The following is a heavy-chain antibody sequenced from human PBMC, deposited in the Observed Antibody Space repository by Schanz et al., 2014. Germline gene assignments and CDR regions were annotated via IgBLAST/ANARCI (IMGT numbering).Heavy chain of an antibody. CDR3: ARDPYGKNSGDFDY. J-gene: IGHJ4*02. CDR2: FT. Sequence: QVRLVQSGSEVKKPGASVKVSCKASGYTFTAYFIYWMRQAPGQGLEWLGRFTHISQKFQGRVTMTRDTSISTAYMELSGLTSDDTAVYFCARDPYGKNSGDFDYWGQGTLVTVSS. V-gene: IGHV1-2*06. CDR1: GYTFTAYF. D-gene: IGHD4-17*01.